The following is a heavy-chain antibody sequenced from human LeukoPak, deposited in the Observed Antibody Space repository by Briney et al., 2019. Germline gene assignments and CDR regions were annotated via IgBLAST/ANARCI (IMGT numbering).Heavy chain of an antibody. CDR2: LYTGGST. D-gene: IGHD1-7*01. V-gene: IGHV3-53*01. CDR3: ARDHWNYHAFDY. J-gene: IGHJ4*02. CDR1: GFLVSDNY. Sequence: GGSLRLSCAASGFLVSDNYMHWLRQAPGKGLEWVSVLYTGGSTYYVDSGKGRFTISRDNSKNTLYLQMNSLRVEDTAVYYCARDHWNYHAFDYWGQGTLVTVSS.